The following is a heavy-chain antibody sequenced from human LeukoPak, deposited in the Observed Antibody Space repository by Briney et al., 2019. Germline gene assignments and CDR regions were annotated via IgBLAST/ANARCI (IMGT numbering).Heavy chain of an antibody. Sequence: SETLSLTCAVYGGSFSGYYWSWIRQPAGKGLEWIGRFYTSGSTNYNPSLKSRVTISVDTSKNQFSLKLSSVTAADTAVYYCVRSDDFWSGYYGYWGQGTLVTVSS. CDR2: FYTSGST. D-gene: IGHD3-3*01. CDR3: VRSDDFWSGYYGY. CDR1: GGSFSGYY. V-gene: IGHV4-59*10. J-gene: IGHJ4*02.